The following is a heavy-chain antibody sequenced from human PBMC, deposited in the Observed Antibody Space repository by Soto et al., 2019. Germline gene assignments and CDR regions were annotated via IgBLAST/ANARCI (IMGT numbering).Heavy chain of an antibody. V-gene: IGHV1-8*01. CDR1: GYTFTSYD. Sequence: QVQLVQSGAEVKKPGASVKVSCKASGYTFTSYDINWVRQATGQGLEWMGWMNPNSGNTGYAQKFQGRVTMTRNTFISTAYMELSSLRSEDTAVYYCARALDTTNYYYYGMDVWGQGTTVTVSS. CDR3: ARALDTTNYYYYGMDV. D-gene: IGHD1-1*01. CDR2: MNPNSGNT. J-gene: IGHJ6*02.